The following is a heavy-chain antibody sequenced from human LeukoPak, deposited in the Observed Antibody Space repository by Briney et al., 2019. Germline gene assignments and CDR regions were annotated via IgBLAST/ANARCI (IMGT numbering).Heavy chain of an antibody. V-gene: IGHV3-21*01. CDR1: GFTFSSYS. J-gene: IGHJ4*02. Sequence: GGSLRLSCAASGFTFSSYSMNWVRQAPGKGLEWVSSISSSSSYIYYADSVKGRFTISRDNAKNSLYLQMNSLRAEDTAVYYCARAVSGIYDYVRGSYRPHFDYWGQGTLVTVSS. CDR2: ISSSSSYI. D-gene: IGHD3-16*02. CDR3: ARAVSGIYDYVRGSYRPHFDY.